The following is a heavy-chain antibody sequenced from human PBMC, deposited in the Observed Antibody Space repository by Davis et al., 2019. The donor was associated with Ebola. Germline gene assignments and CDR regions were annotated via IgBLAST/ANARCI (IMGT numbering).Heavy chain of an antibody. CDR1: GDSVSRKSGA. CDR2: TYYRSKWYN. D-gene: IGHD6-13*01. Sequence: SETLSLTCAISGDSVSRKSGAWSWIRQSPSRGLEWLGRTYYRSKWYNDYAVAVQSRIIINADTSKNQFSLQLNSVTPEDTAVYYCAREGVAAVGTPFDYWGQGTLVIVSS. CDR3: AREGVAAVGTPFDY. J-gene: IGHJ4*02. V-gene: IGHV6-1*01.